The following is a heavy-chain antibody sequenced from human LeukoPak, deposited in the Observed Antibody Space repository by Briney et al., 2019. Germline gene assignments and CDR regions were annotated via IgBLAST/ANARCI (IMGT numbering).Heavy chain of an antibody. CDR3: ATNLKY. D-gene: IGHD3-9*01. J-gene: IGHJ4*02. V-gene: IGHV3-48*01. CDR1: GFSFSGGD. Sequence: GGSLRLSCAASGFSFSGGDMNWVRQAPGKGLEWLSYISSSSTTIYYADSVKGRFTISRDNAKSTLYLQMNSLRAEDTAVYYCATNLKYWGQGTLVTVSS. CDR2: ISSSSTTI.